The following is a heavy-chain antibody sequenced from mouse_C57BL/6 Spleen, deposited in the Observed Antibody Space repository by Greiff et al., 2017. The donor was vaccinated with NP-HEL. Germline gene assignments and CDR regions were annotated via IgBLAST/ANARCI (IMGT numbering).Heavy chain of an antibody. V-gene: IGHV1-53*01. CDR2: INPSNGGT. D-gene: IGHD2-4*01. Sequence: QVQLQQPGTELVKPGASVKLSCKASGYTFTSYWMHWVKQRPGQGLEWIGNINPSNGGTNYNEKFKSKATLTVDKSSSTAYMQRSSLTSEDSAVYYCAYYDYDVGGYYAMDYWGQGTSVTVSS. J-gene: IGHJ4*01. CDR1: GYTFTSYW. CDR3: AYYDYDVGGYYAMDY.